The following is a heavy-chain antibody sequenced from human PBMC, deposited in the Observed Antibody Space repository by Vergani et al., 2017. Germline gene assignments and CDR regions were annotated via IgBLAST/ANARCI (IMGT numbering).Heavy chain of an antibody. CDR1: GFTFNTYT. D-gene: IGHD5-24*01. V-gene: IGHV3-23*01. J-gene: IGHJ4*02. Sequence: EVQLLESGGGLVQPGGSRRLSCAGAGFTFNTYTLAYVRQAPGKGLEWVATISSGGGDIFYADSVKGRFTISRDNSKNTLYLQMNSLRVEDTAVYYCGGGSDNYNWGQGTLVTVSS. CDR3: GGGSDNYN. CDR2: ISSGGGDI.